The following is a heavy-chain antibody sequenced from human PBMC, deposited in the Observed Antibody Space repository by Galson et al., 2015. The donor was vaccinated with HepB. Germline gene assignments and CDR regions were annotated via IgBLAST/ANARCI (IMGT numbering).Heavy chain of an antibody. CDR3: ARGGYSGYGANY. CDR2: IWYDGSNK. CDR1: GFTFSSYG. D-gene: IGHD5-12*01. J-gene: IGHJ4*02. Sequence: SLRLSCAASGFTFSSYGMHWVRQAPGKGLEWVAVIWYDGSNKYYADSVKGRFTISRDNSKNTLYLQMNSLRAEDTAVYYCARGGYSGYGANYWGQGTLVTVSS. V-gene: IGHV3-33*01.